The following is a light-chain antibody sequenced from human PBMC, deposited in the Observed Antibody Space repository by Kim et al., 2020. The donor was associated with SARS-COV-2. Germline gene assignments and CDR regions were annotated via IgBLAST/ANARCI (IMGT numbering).Light chain of an antibody. CDR1: SSDVGGYTY. CDR3: SSYTSSSTVV. CDR2: DVS. Sequence: GQSITISCTGTSSDVGGYTYVSWYQQHPGKAHKLMIYDVSNRPSGVSNLFSGSKSGNTASLTISGLQAEDEADYYCSSYTSSSTVVFGGGTQLTVL. J-gene: IGLJ2*01. V-gene: IGLV2-14*03.